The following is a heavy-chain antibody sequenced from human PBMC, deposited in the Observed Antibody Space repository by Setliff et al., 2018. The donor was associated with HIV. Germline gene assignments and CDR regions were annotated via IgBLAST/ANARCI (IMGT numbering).Heavy chain of an antibody. CDR1: GFAFKNYA. CDR2: IKSKTDGGTT. V-gene: IGHV3-15*01. J-gene: IGHJ6*03. Sequence: GSLRLSCAASGFAFKNYAMHWVRQAPGKGLEWVGRIKSKTDGGTTDYAAPVKGRFTISRDDSKNTLYLQMNSLKTEDTAVYYCARVRTTVSTDFYYYYYMDVWGKGTTVTVSS. D-gene: IGHD4-17*01. CDR3: ARVRTTVSTDFYYYYYMDV.